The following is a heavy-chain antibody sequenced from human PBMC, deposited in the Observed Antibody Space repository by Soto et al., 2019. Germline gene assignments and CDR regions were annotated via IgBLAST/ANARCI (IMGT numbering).Heavy chain of an antibody. V-gene: IGHV2-5*01. Sequence: QITLKESGPTLMKLTQPLTLTCAFSGFSLSTCGVGVCWIRQPPGKALEWLALIFSNDDKRYSTSLMSRLTITKDTSKNPVCLTVTNVNPVDTATYYCSHMRGSVLFGMDVWGQGTTVTVSS. J-gene: IGHJ6*02. CDR3: SHMRGSVLFGMDV. D-gene: IGHD3-10*01. CDR1: GFSLSTCGVG. CDR2: IFSNDDK.